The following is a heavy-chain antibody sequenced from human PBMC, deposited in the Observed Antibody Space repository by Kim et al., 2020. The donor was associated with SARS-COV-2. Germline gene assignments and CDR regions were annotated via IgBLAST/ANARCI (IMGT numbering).Heavy chain of an antibody. CDR2: IYYSGST. J-gene: IGHJ4*02. CDR1: GGSISSYY. D-gene: IGHD3-10*01. CDR3: ARIIRRHSITMVRGVIANYYFDY. V-gene: IGHV4-59*01. Sequence: SQTLSLSCTVSGGSISSYYWSWIRQPPGKGLEWIGYIYYSGSTNYNPSLKSRVTISVDTSKNQFSLKLSSVTAADTAVYYCARIIRRHSITMVRGVIANYYFDYWGQGTLVTVSS.